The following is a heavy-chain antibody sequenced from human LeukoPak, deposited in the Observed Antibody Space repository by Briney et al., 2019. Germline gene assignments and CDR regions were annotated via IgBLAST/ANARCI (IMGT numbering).Heavy chain of an antibody. D-gene: IGHD2-21*02. V-gene: IGHV4-34*01. Sequence: SETLSLTCAVYGGSFSGYYWSWIRQPPGKGLEWIGEINHSGSTNYNPSLTSRVTISVDTSKNQFSLKLTSVTAADTAVYYCSGSSGDAFDYWGQGTLVTVSS. CDR3: SGSSGDAFDY. CDR1: GGSFSGYY. CDR2: INHSGST. J-gene: IGHJ4*02.